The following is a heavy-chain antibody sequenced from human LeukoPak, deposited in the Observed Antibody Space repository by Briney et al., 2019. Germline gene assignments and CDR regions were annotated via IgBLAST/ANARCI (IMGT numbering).Heavy chain of an antibody. Sequence: SETLSHTCTDSGGSISSYYWSGIRQPPGKGLEWIGYIYYSGSTNYNPSLKSRVTISVDTSKNQFSLKLSSVTAADTAVYYCAREVFRYGSGSYVVDPWGQGTLVTVSS. D-gene: IGHD3-10*01. CDR3: AREVFRYGSGSYVVDP. CDR2: IYYSGST. CDR1: GGSISSYY. V-gene: IGHV4-59*01. J-gene: IGHJ5*02.